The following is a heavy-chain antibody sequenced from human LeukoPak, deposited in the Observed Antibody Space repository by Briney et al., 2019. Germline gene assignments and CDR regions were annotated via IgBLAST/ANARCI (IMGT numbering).Heavy chain of an antibody. Sequence: ASVKVSCKASGGTFSSYAISWVRQAPGQGLEWMGGIIPIFGTANYAQKFQGRVTITADEYTSTAYMELSSLRSEDTAVYYCARDLLWGDYYDSSGPLGYWGQGTLVTVSS. CDR1: GGTFSSYA. V-gene: IGHV1-69*13. CDR2: IIPIFGTA. CDR3: ARDLLWGDYYDSSGPLGY. D-gene: IGHD3-22*01. J-gene: IGHJ4*02.